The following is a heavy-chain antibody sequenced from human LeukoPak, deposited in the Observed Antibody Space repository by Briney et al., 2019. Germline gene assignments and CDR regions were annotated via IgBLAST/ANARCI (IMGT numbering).Heavy chain of an antibody. CDR3: TSLALNAVDY. Sequence: PGGSLGLSCAASGFTFSHYWMTWVRQAPGKGLEWVANMKEDGSQETYVDSVKGRFTISRDNAKNTLYLQMNSLRAEDTAVYYCTSLALNAVDYWGQGTLVTVSS. CDR1: GFTFSHYW. J-gene: IGHJ4*02. D-gene: IGHD2-8*01. CDR2: MKEDGSQE. V-gene: IGHV3-7*01.